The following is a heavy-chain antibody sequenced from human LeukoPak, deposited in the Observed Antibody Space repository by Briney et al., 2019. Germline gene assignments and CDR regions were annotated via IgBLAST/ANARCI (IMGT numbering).Heavy chain of an antibody. CDR3: AKDASGYSYGYYYYYMDV. V-gene: IGHV3-23*01. J-gene: IGHJ6*03. Sequence: GGSLRLSCAASGFTFSSYAMSWVRQAPGEGLEWVSAISGSGGSTYYADSVKGRFTISRDNSKNTLYLQMNSLRAEDTAVYYCAKDASGYSYGYYYYYMDVWGKGTTVTVSS. CDR2: ISGSGGST. CDR1: GFTFSSYA. D-gene: IGHD5-18*01.